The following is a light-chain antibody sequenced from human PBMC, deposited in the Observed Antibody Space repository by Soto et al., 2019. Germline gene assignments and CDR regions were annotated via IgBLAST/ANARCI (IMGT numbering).Light chain of an antibody. CDR3: QQYNYWPGT. CDR1: QTVRNN. V-gene: IGKV3-15*01. CDR2: GAS. Sequence: EFVLTQSPGTLSLSPGERATLSCRASQTVRNNYLAWYQQKPGQAPRLLISGASTRATGITDRFSGSGSGTEFTLTINSLQSEDFAVYYCQQYNYWPGTFGQGTKVDIK. J-gene: IGKJ1*01.